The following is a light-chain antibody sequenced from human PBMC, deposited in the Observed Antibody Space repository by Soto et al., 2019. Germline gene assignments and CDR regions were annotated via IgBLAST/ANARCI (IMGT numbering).Light chain of an antibody. CDR1: QRVSSY. Sequence: EIVLTQSPATLSLSPGERTPLSCRASQRVSSYLAWYQQKPGQAPRLLIYDASNRATGIPARFSGSGSGTDFTLTIISLEPEDFAVYYCQQRSNWPLTFGGGTKVEIK. V-gene: IGKV3-11*01. CDR2: DAS. CDR3: QQRSNWPLT. J-gene: IGKJ4*01.